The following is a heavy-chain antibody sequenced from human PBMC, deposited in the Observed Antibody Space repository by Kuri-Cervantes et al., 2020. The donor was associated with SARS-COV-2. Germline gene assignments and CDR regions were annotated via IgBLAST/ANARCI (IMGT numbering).Heavy chain of an antibody. CDR1: GGSFSGYY. V-gene: IGHV4-34*01. J-gene: IGHJ4*02. CDR2: INHSGST. CDR3: ARGRSPGY. Sequence: SQTLSLTCAVYGGSFSGYYWSWSRQPPGKGLEWIGEINHSGSTNYNPSLKSRVTISVDTSKNQFSLKLSSVTAADTAGYYCARGRSPGYWGQGTLVTVSS.